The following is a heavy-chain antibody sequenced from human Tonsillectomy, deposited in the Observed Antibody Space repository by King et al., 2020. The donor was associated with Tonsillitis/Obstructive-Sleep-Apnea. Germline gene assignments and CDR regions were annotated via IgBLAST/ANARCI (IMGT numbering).Heavy chain of an antibody. CDR1: GFTFSSYG. V-gene: IGHV3-30*18. CDR2: ISYDGSNK. CDR3: AKDEADTSTYCSSTSCYSLFDY. J-gene: IGHJ4*02. Sequence: QLVQSGGGVVQPGRSLRLSCAASGFTFSSYGMHWVRQAPGKGLEWVAVISYDGSNKYYADSVKGRFTISRDNSKNTLYLQMNSLRAEDTVVYYCAKDEADTSTYCSSTSCYSLFDYWGQGTLVTVSS. D-gene: IGHD2-2*02.